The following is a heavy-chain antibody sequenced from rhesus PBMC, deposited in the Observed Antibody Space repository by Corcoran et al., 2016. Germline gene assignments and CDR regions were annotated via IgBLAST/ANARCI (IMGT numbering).Heavy chain of an antibody. V-gene: IGHV5-20*02. J-gene: IGHJ4*01. CDR3: ARGRTLGFDY. Sequence: EVQLVQSGAEVKRPGESLKISCKTSGYSFNNYWISWVRQMSGKGLEWMGTFYPSNESARYDPSSQGQVTISADKSITTAYLQWSSLKASDTATYYCARGRTLGFDYWGQGVLVTVSS. CDR1: GYSFNNYW. D-gene: IGHD2-39*01. CDR2: FYPSNESA.